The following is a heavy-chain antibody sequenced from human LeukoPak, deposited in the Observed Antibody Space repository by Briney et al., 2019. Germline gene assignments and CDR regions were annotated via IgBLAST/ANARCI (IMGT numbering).Heavy chain of an antibody. Sequence: PSETLSLTCTVSGGSISSSSYYWGWIRQPPRKGLEWIGSIYYSGSTYYNPSLKSRVTISVDTSKNQFSLKLSSVTAADTAVYYCASHGVTIAAAGFDYWGQGTLVTVSS. J-gene: IGHJ4*02. CDR3: ASHGVTIAAAGFDY. CDR2: IYYSGST. CDR1: GGSISSSSYY. V-gene: IGHV4-39*01. D-gene: IGHD6-13*01.